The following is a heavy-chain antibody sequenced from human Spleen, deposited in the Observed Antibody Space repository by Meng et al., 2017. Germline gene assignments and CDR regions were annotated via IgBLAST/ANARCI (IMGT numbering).Heavy chain of an antibody. CDR3: ARGSDYKVDY. CDR1: GFTVSSSY. CDR2: IYSGGTT. J-gene: IGHJ4*02. V-gene: IGHV3-53*02. D-gene: IGHD4-17*01. Sequence: VRMGEIRGGLIQPWGSLRLSCAASGFTVSSSYMNWVRQAPGKGLEWVSLIYSGGTTNYADSVKGRFTISRDNSKNTLYLQMNSLRAEDTAVYYCARGSDYKVDYWGQGTLVTVSS.